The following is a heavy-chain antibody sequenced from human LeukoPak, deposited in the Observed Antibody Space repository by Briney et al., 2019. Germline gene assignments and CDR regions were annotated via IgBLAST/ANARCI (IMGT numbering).Heavy chain of an antibody. CDR1: GFTFSSYW. CDR2: INKDGSVQ. CDR3: ARIGYSSSSLDL. J-gene: IGHJ4*02. Sequence: GGSLRLSCAASGFTFSSYWMTWVRQAPGKRLEWVANINKDGSVQYYVDSVKGRFTIYRDNAKNSVYLQMNSLRAEDTAIYNCARIGYSSSSLDLWGRGTLVTVSS. V-gene: IGHV3-7*03. D-gene: IGHD6-6*01.